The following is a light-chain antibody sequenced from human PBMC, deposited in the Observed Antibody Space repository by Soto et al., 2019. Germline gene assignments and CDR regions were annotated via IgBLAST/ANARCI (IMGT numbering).Light chain of an antibody. CDR1: SSGVGGYIY. CDR2: DVS. Sequence: QSVLTQPRSVSGSPGQSVTISCTGTSSGVGGYIYVSWYQQYPAKAPKVMIYDVSRRPSGVPDRFSGSKSGNTASLTISGLQAEDEAVYYCCSYAGNKTVVFGGGTKLTVL. J-gene: IGLJ3*02. CDR3: CSYAGNKTVV. V-gene: IGLV2-11*01.